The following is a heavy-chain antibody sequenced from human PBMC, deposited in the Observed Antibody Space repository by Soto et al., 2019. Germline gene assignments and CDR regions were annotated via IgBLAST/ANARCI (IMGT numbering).Heavy chain of an antibody. CDR1: GASIASGHDY. D-gene: IGHD1-1*01. J-gene: IGHJ6*02. V-gene: IGHV4-31*11. Sequence: SETLSLTCAVSGASIASGHDYWTWIRQRPGKGLEWIGSIYYNGNRHYNPALDSRLTMSVDTSKNQFSLNLSSVTAADTAVHYCARELPQRQGRNMDVWGQGTTVTVSS. CDR3: ARELPQRQGRNMDV. CDR2: IYYNGNR.